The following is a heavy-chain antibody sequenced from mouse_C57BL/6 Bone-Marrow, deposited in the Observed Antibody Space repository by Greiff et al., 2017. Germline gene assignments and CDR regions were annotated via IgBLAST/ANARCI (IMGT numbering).Heavy chain of an antibody. D-gene: IGHD1-1*01. V-gene: IGHV1-74*01. CDR1: GYTFTSYW. CDR3: ALLRCYYAVDY. J-gene: IGHJ4*01. Sequence: QVQLQQPGAELVKPGASVKVSCKTSGYTFTSYWMHWVKQRPGQGLEWIGGIHPSDSDTNYNQKFKGKATLTVAKSSSTAYMPLSSLTSEDSAVYYIALLRCYYAVDYWGQGTSLTVSS. CDR2: IHPSDSDT.